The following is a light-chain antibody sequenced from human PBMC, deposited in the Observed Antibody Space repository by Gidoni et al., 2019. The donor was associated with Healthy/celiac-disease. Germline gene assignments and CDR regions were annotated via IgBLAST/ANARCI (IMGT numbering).Light chain of an antibody. V-gene: IGKV1-39*01. J-gene: IGKJ3*01. CDR3: QQSYSTQST. Sequence: IQMTQSPSSLSASVGDRVTITCRASQSISSYLNWYQQKPGKAPKLLIYAASSLQSGVPSRFSGSGSGTDFTLTISSLQPEDFATYYCQQSYSTQSTFGHGTKVDIK. CDR2: AAS. CDR1: QSISSY.